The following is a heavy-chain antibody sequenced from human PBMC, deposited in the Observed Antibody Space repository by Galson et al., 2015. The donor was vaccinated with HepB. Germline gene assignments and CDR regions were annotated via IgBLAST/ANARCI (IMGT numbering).Heavy chain of an antibody. J-gene: IGHJ3*02. D-gene: IGHD6-6*01. CDR2: ISYDGSNK. Sequence: LRLSCAASGFTFSSYAMHWVRQAPGKGLEWVAVISYDGSNKYYADSVKGRFTISRDNSKNTLYLQMNSLRAEDTAVYYCARDDQARDAFDIWGQGTMVTVSS. CDR1: GFTFSSYA. V-gene: IGHV3-30-3*01. CDR3: ARDDQARDAFDI.